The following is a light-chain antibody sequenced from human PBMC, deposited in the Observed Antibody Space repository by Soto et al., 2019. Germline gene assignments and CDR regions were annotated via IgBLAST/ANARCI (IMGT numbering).Light chain of an antibody. J-gene: IGKJ4*01. CDR2: AAS. Sequence: IQMTQSHSSLSASVGDRVTITCRASQGIGNSLAWSQQQPGKVPKLLIYAASSLQSGVPSRFSGSGSGTDFTLTISSLQPEDVATYYCQKYNSAPLTFGGGTKVDIK. V-gene: IGKV1-27*01. CDR3: QKYNSAPLT. CDR1: QGIGNS.